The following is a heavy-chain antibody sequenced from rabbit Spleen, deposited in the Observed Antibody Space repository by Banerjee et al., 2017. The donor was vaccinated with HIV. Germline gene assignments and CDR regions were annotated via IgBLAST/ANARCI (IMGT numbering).Heavy chain of an antibody. Sequence: QEQLVESGGGLVQPEGSLTLTCTASGFSLTSYDMCWVRQAPGKGLEWIACIYGGSSSSTYYASWVNGRFTISKASSTAVTLQMTSLTVADTATYFCARAAGSFDYIDVYFNLWGPGTLVTVS. V-gene: IGHV1S45*01. CDR2: IYGGSSSST. CDR3: ARAAGSFDYIDVYFNL. D-gene: IGHD8-1*01. J-gene: IGHJ4*01. CDR1: GFSLTSYD.